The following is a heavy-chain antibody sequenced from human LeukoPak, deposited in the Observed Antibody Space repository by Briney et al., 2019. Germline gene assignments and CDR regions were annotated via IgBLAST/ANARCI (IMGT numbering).Heavy chain of an antibody. Sequence: GSLRLSCAASGFIFSTYWMSWVRQAPGKGLEWIASIFYSGSAYYNPSLKGRVIISADTSKNQFSLQLTSATASDTGLYYCARLKRQQLIAYWGQGTLVTVSS. V-gene: IGHV4-39*01. CDR2: IFYSGSA. D-gene: IGHD1-1*01. J-gene: IGHJ4*02. CDR3: ARLKRQQLIAY. CDR1: GFIFSTYW.